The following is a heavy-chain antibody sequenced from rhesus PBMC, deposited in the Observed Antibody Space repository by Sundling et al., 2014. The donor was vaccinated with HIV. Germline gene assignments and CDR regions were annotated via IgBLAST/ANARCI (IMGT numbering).Heavy chain of an antibody. J-gene: IGHJ3*01. D-gene: IGHD4-23*01. CDR3: ASEVIANGALDF. CDR1: GGSISDTYR. CDR2: IYGSSTST. V-gene: IGHV4S10*01. Sequence: QVQLQESGPGVVKPSETLSLTCAVSGGSISDTYRWSWIRQPPGKGLEWMGYIYGSSTSTSYTPSLKSRVAISKDTSKNQFFLKLSSVTAADTAVYYCASEVIANGALDFWGQGLRVTVSS.